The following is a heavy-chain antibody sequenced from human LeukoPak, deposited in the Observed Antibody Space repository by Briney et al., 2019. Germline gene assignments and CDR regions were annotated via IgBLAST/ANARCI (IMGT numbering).Heavy chain of an antibody. J-gene: IGHJ4*02. V-gene: IGHV4-39*01. CDR3: ATGASGPQQLAPC. Sequence: SETLSLTCTVSGGSISGSSFYWGWIRQPPGKGLEWIGSIYYSGSTYCNPSLKSRVTISVDTSKNQFSLKLSSVTATDTAVYYSATGASGPQQLAPCWGQGTLVTVSS. CDR2: IYYSGST. CDR1: GGSISGSSFY. D-gene: IGHD6-13*01.